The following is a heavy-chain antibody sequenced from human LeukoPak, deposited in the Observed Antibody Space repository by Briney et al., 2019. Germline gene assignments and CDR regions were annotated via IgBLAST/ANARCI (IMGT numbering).Heavy chain of an antibody. J-gene: IGHJ3*02. V-gene: IGHV3-53*01. CDR3: ARGGRGSAAVVAPRSFDI. Sequence: PGGSLRLSCAASGFTVSSTHMVWVRQAPGKGLVWVSVTYTGGNSYYAGSVQGRFIISRDISKNTLYLQMNSLRAEDSALYYCARGGRGSAAVVAPRSFDIWGQGTMVTVSS. CDR1: GFTVSSTH. D-gene: IGHD3-22*01. CDR2: TYTGGNS.